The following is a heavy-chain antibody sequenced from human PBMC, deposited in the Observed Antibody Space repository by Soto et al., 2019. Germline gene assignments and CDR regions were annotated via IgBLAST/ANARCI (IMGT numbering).Heavy chain of an antibody. CDR3: PRETGLRSSGWSYYFDF. Sequence: EVQLVESGGGLVQPGGSLRLSCAASGFTLSSYSMHWVRQAPGKGLEWVSYISGSGGTIYYADSVKGRFTISRDNAKNSLSVQMNSLRDEDTAVYFCPRETGLRSSGWSYYFDFWGQGTRVTGSS. D-gene: IGHD6-19*01. V-gene: IGHV3-48*02. J-gene: IGHJ4*02. CDR2: ISGSGGTI. CDR1: GFTLSSYS.